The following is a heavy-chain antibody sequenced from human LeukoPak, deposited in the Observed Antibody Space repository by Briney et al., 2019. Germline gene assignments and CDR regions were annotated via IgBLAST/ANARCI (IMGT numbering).Heavy chain of an antibody. Sequence: GGSLRLSCAASGFTFISYEMNWVRQAPGKGLEWISYIDSISSTVYSADSVRGRFTISRDNAKNLLYLRMNSLRVEDTAIYYCARGAPLVVVTTGAFDIWGQGTMVTVSS. CDR1: GFTFISYE. V-gene: IGHV3-48*03. J-gene: IGHJ3*02. CDR2: IDSISSTV. CDR3: ARGAPLVVVTTGAFDI. D-gene: IGHD2-15*01.